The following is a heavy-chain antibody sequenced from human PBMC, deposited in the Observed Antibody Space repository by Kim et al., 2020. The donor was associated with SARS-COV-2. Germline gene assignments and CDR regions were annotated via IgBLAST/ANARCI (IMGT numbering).Heavy chain of an antibody. Sequence: SETLSLTCAVYGGSFSGYYWSWIRQPPGKGLEWIGEINHSGSTNYNPSLKSRVTVSVDTSKNQFSLKLSSVTAADTAVYYCARVSMVRGVMSPHDYYYDYYGMDVWGQGTTVTVSS. CDR1: GGSFSGYY. CDR2: INHSGST. J-gene: IGHJ6*02. D-gene: IGHD3-10*01. CDR3: ARVSMVRGVMSPHDYYYDYYGMDV. V-gene: IGHV4-34*01.